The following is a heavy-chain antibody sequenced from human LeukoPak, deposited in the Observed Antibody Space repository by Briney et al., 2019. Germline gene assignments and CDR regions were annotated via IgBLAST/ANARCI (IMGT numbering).Heavy chain of an antibody. CDR2: TYYRSQWYS. J-gene: IGHJ4*02. CDR1: GDSVSSHSAC. V-gene: IGHV6-1*01. Sequence: SQTLSLTCAISGDSVSSHSACWNWIRQSPSRGLEWLGRTYYRSQWYSDYGDSVRGRITINPDTSKNQFSLQLNSVTPDDTAVYYCARSAVWFGESPFDYWGQGTLVTVSS. CDR3: ARSAVWFGESPFDY. D-gene: IGHD3-10*01.